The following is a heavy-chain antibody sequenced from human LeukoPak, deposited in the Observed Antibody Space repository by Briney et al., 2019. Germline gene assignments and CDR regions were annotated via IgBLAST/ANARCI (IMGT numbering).Heavy chain of an antibody. V-gene: IGHV1-69*13. D-gene: IGHD1-1*01. Sequence: SVKVSCKASGGTFSSYAISWVRQAPGQGLEWMGGIIPIFGTANYAQKFQGRVTITADESTSTAYMELSSLRSEDTAVYCCARDRFRGTTRDYFDYWGQGTLVTVSS. CDR1: GGTFSSYA. J-gene: IGHJ4*02. CDR3: ARDRFRGTTRDYFDY. CDR2: IIPIFGTA.